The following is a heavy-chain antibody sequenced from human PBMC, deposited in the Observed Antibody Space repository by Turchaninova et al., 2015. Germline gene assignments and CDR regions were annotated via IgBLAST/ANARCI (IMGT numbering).Heavy chain of an antibody. CDR1: GFSRSTSGVG. J-gene: IGHJ5*02. Sequence: QITLKESGPTLVKPTQTPTLTCTFSGFSRSTSGVGVGWIRQPPGKALEWLALIYGDDDKRYSPSLKSRLTITKDTSKNQVVLTMTNMDPVDTATYYCAHRRRAGSYNWFDPWGQGTLVTVSS. CDR3: AHRRRAGSYNWFDP. CDR2: IYGDDDK. D-gene: IGHD3-10*01. V-gene: IGHV2-5*02.